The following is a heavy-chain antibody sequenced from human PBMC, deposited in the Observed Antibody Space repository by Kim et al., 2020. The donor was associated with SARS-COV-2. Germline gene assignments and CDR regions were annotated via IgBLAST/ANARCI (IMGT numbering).Heavy chain of an antibody. J-gene: IGHJ1*01. V-gene: IGHV3-7*01. CDR1: GFTYSNFR. Sequence: GGSLRLSCVASGFTYSNFRMTWVRQAAGKGLEWVANIKEDGSEQHYDASVKGRFTISRDNAENLLYLQMNSLSADDTAVYYCGRCGMYPVLWGQDTVVTV. D-gene: IGHD1-26*01. CDR2: IKEDGSEQ. CDR3: GRCGMYPVL.